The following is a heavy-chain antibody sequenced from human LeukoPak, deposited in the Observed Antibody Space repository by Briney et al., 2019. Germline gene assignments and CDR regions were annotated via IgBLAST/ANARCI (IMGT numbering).Heavy chain of an antibody. CDR1: GFTFSDYD. V-gene: IGHV3-11*04. D-gene: IGHD3-22*01. CDR2: IISSGPNI. CDR3: TTGSPNFYDSSGYYHA. J-gene: IGHJ4*02. Sequence: GGSLRLSCAASGFTFSDYDMSWIRQAPGKGLEWVSYIISSGPNIYYADSVKGRFTISRDNAKNLLYLQMNSLRAEDTAVYYCTTGSPNFYDSSGYYHAWGQGTLVTVSS.